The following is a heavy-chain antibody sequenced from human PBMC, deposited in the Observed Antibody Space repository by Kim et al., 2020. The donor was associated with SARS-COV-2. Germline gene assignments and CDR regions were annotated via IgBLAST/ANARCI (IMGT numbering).Heavy chain of an antibody. Sequence: YNPSLKSRVTISVDTSKNQFSLKLSSVTAADTAVYYCARQGCSGGSCLDYWGQGTLVTVSS. V-gene: IGHV4-39*01. J-gene: IGHJ4*02. CDR3: ARQGCSGGSCLDY. D-gene: IGHD2-15*01.